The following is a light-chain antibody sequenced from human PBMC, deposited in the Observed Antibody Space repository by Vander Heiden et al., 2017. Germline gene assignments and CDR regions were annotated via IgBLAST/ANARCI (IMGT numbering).Light chain of an antibody. V-gene: IGKV1-8*01. CDR1: QGIRRY. Sequence: ALRITQSPSSLSAPTGDSVTITRRASQGIRRYLAWYRQEPGKAPKRQSYGGTTLQSGDPSRFSGSGSGTDFTLNNSCLQSEDFATYYSEQSDGYPRTFGQGTKLEIK. CDR3: EQSDGYPRT. CDR2: GGT. J-gene: IGKJ2*02.